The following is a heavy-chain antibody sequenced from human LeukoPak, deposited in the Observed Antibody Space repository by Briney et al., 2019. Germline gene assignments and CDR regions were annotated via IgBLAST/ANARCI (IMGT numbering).Heavy chain of an antibody. CDR1: GYRFTSYW. J-gene: IGHJ4*02. D-gene: IGHD4-11*01. Sequence: GASRKISCKASGYRFTSYWIGWVRQMPGKGLEWMAFIYPGDSDTTYSPPFQGEVTISADKSINTAYLQWGSLKASDTAMYYCARRTAYSNFDSWGQGTLVTVSS. CDR3: ARRTAYSNFDS. V-gene: IGHV5-51*01. CDR2: IYPGDSDT.